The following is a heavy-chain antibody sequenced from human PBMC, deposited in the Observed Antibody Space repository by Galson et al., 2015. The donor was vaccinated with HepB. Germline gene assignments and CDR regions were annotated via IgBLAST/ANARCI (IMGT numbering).Heavy chain of an antibody. CDR2: ISAYNGNT. CDR1: GYTFTTYT. Sequence: SVKVSCKASGYTFTTYTVTWVRQAPGQGLEWMGWISAYNGNTNYAQKFQDRVTMTTDTSTSTAYMELRSLRSDDTAVYYCAMRAVTTPYYWGQGTLVTVSS. J-gene: IGHJ4*02. CDR3: AMRAVTTPYY. D-gene: IGHD4-17*01. V-gene: IGHV1-18*01.